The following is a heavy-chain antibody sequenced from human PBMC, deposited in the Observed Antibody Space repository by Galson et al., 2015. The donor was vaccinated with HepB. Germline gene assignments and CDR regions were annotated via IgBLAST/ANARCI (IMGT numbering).Heavy chain of an antibody. CDR3: TTRRWLQLGLFDY. Sequence: SLRLSCAASGFTFSSYAMSWVRQAPGKGLEWVSAISGSGGSTYYADSVKGRFTISRDNSKNTLYLQMNSLRAEDTAVYYCTTRRWLQLGLFDYWGQGTLVIVSS. V-gene: IGHV3-23*01. D-gene: IGHD5-24*01. CDR1: GFTFSSYA. CDR2: ISGSGGST. J-gene: IGHJ4*02.